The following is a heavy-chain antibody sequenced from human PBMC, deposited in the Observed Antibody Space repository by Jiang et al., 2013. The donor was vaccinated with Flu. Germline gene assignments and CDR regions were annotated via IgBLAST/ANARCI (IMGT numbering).Heavy chain of an antibody. CDR1: GYRFTSYG. Sequence: SGAEVKKPGASVKVSCKAFGYRFTSYGYIWVRQAPGQGLEWMGWISAYNGNTKYEEKFQGRVTMTTDTSTSTAYMVLRNLTSDDTAFYYCARAVTGDVDYWGRGTLVTVSS. J-gene: IGHJ4*02. CDR3: ARAVTGDVDY. V-gene: IGHV1-18*01. CDR2: ISAYNGNT. D-gene: IGHD3-16*01.